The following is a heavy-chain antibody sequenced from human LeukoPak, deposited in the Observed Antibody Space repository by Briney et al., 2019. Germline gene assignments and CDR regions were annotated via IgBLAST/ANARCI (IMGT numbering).Heavy chain of an antibody. Sequence: PGGSLRLSCAASGFTFSDYYMSWIRHAPGKGLEWVSAISGSGGSTYYADSVKGRFTISRDNSKNTLYLQMNSLRAEDTAVYYCTTDWGSGWYLGGQNAFDIWGQGTMVTVSS. CDR2: ISGSGGST. D-gene: IGHD6-19*01. CDR3: TTDWGSGWYLGGQNAFDI. CDR1: GFTFSDYY. V-gene: IGHV3-23*01. J-gene: IGHJ3*02.